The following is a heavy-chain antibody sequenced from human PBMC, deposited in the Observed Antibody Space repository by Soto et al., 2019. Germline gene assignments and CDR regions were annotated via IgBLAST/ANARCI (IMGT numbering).Heavy chain of an antibody. Sequence: QVQLGQSGAEVKKPGASVKVSCKASGYTFTGYYIHWVRQATGQGLEWMGWINPNNGDTNYAQKFQGRVSMTRDTSTSTAYMELSSLRFDDTAVYYCARHSGYDYVFDYWGQGTLVTVSS. D-gene: IGHD5-12*01. CDR2: INPNNGDT. V-gene: IGHV1-2*02. CDR1: GYTFTGYY. J-gene: IGHJ4*02. CDR3: ARHSGYDYVFDY.